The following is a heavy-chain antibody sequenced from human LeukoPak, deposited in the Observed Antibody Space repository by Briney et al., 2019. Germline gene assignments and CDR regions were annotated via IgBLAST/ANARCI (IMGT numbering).Heavy chain of an antibody. CDR3: ARERTVARGVITPYYYYYGMDV. Sequence: SETLSLTCTVSGGSICSGGYYWSWIRQHPGKGLEWIGYIYYSGSTYYNPSLKSRVTISVDTSKNQFSLKLSSVTAADTAVYYCARERTVARGVITPYYYYYGMDVWGQGTTVTVSS. D-gene: IGHD3-10*01. CDR1: GGSICSGGYY. CDR2: IYYSGST. V-gene: IGHV4-31*03. J-gene: IGHJ6*02.